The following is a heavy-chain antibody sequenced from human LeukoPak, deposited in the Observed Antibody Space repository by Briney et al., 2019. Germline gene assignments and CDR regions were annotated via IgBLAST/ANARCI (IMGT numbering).Heavy chain of an antibody. CDR1: GGSISSGGYY. Sequence: LSLTCTVSGGSISSGGYYWSWVRQAPGKGLEWVSAISGSGGSTYYADSVKGRFTISRDNSKNTLYLQMNSLRAEDTAVYYCAKQVDSSSWYAGRGETPTPSDYWGQGTLVTVSS. CDR3: AKQVDSSSWYAGRGETPTPSDY. CDR2: ISGSGGST. J-gene: IGHJ4*02. V-gene: IGHV3-23*01. D-gene: IGHD6-13*01.